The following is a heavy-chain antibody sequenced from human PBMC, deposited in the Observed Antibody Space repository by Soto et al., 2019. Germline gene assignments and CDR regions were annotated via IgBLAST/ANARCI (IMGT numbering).Heavy chain of an antibody. J-gene: IGHJ4*02. CDR1: GGTFGNSA. CDR2: IIPVFGTV. V-gene: IGHV1-69*01. Sequence: QVKLVQSGAEVKKPGSSVKVSCKASGGTFGNSAISWVRQDPGQGLEWMGGIIPVFGTVNYAQKFEGRVKTAADESTSTVFMKMSRLTSEDTAVYYCAKVMAAAGYDSWGQGTLVTVSS. D-gene: IGHD3-16*01. CDR3: AKVMAAAGYDS.